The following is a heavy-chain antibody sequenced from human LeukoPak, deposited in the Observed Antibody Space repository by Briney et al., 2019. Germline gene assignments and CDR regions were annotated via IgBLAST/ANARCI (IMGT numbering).Heavy chain of an antibody. Sequence: SETLSLTCAVYGGSFSGYYWSWIRQPPGKGLEWIGSIYYSGSTYYNPSLKSRVTISVDTSKNQFSLKLSSVTAADTAVYYCARSAIAAAEPLDYWGQGTLVTVSS. D-gene: IGHD6-13*01. CDR1: GGSFSGYY. CDR2: IYYSGST. V-gene: IGHV4-34*01. J-gene: IGHJ4*02. CDR3: ARSAIAAAEPLDY.